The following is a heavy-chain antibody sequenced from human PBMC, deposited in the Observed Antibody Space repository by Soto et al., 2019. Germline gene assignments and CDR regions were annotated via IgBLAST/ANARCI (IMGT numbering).Heavy chain of an antibody. V-gene: IGHV3-30-3*01. CDR3: ARDTRAVAGTGHAFDI. CDR1: GFTFSSYA. CDR2: ISYDGSNK. J-gene: IGHJ3*02. Sequence: GGSLRLSCAASGFTFSSYAMHWVRQAPGKGLEWVAVISYDGSNKYYADSVKGRFTISRDNSKNTLYLQMNSLRAEDAAVYYCARDTRAVAGTGHAFDIWGQGTMVTVSS. D-gene: IGHD6-19*01.